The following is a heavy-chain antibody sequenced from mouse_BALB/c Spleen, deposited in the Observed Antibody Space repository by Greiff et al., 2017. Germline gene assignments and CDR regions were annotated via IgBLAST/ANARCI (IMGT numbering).Heavy chain of an antibody. CDR3: TRRAGNSDYYAMDY. J-gene: IGHJ4*01. V-gene: IGHV5-12-2*01. CDR2: ISNGGGST. Sequence: EVQRVESGGGLVQPGGSLKLSCAASGFTFSSYTMSWVRQTPEKRLEWVAYISNGGGSTYYPDTVKGRFTISRDNAKNTLYLQMSSLKSEDTAMYYCTRRAGNSDYYAMDYWGQGTSVTVAS. D-gene: IGHD2-1*01. CDR1: GFTFSSYT.